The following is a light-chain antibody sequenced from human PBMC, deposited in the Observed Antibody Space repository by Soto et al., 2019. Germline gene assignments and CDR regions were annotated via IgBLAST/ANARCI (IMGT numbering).Light chain of an antibody. CDR3: QHYYTTPYT. V-gene: IGKV4-1*01. CDR2: WAS. CDR1: QSLLYTSNNKNY. Sequence: DIVMTQSPDSLAVSLGERATINCKSSQSLLYTSNNKNYLAWYQQKPGQPPRLLVYWASTRESGVPARFSGSGSGTDFTLTISSRQAEDVAVYYCQHYYTTPYTFGQGTKLEIK. J-gene: IGKJ2*01.